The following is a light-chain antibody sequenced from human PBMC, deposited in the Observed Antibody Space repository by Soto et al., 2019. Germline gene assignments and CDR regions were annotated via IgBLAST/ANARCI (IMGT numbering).Light chain of an antibody. J-gene: IGKJ1*01. CDR2: AAS. CDR3: QQLNSYPWT. Sequence: IQLTQSPSSLSASVGDRVTITCRASQGISSYLAWYQQKPGKAPKLLIYAASTLQSGVPSRFSGSGSGTAFTLTISSLQPEDFATYSCQQLNSYPWTFGQGTKVEIK. CDR1: QGISSY. V-gene: IGKV1-9*01.